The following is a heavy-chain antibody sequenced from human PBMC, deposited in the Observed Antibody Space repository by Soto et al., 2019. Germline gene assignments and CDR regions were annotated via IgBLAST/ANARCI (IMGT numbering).Heavy chain of an antibody. D-gene: IGHD4-17*01. J-gene: IGHJ4*02. V-gene: IGHV3-33*01. CDR1: GFTFSSYG. CDR2: IWYDGSNK. Sequence: PGGSLRLSCAASGFTFSSYGMHWVRQAPGKGLEWVAVIWYDGSNKYYADSVKGRFTISRDNSKNTLYLQMNSLRAEDTAVYYCARSTNTVTESALDYWGQGTLVTVSS. CDR3: ARSTNTVTESALDY.